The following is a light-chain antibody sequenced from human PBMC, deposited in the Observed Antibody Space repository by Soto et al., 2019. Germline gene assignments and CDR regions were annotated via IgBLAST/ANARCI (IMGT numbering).Light chain of an antibody. CDR2: GVT. CDR3: CSYAGRSTWDVV. CDR1: TSDIGFYDY. J-gene: IGLJ2*01. V-gene: IGLV2-14*01. Sequence: QSALTQPASVSGSPGQSLTISCTGTTSDIGFYDYVSWYQQYPGKAPKLLIYGVTIRPSGISNRFSGSKSGSTASLTISGLRDEDEADYYCCSYAGRSTWDVVLGGGTQLTVL.